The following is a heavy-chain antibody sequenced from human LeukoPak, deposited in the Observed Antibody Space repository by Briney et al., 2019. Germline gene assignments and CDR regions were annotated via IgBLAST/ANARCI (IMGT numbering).Heavy chain of an antibody. CDR2: IYYSGST. D-gene: IGHD1-7*01. CDR3: ARVHLNNWNYVWFDP. J-gene: IGHJ5*02. Sequence: SETLSLTCTVSGGSISSYYWSWIRQPPGKGLEWIGYIYYSGSTSYNPSLKSRVTISVDTSKNQFSLKLSSVTAADTAVYYCARVHLNNWNYVWFDPWGQGTLVTVSS. CDR1: GGSISSYY. V-gene: IGHV4-59*01.